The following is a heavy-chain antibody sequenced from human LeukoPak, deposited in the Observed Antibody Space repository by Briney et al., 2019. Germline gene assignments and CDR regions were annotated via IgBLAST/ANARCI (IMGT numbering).Heavy chain of an antibody. D-gene: IGHD3-16*01. CDR2: ISTGGDT. Sequence: AGGSLRLSFAASGFTFSNYDMHWVRHATGKGLEWVSAISTGGDTYYPGSVKGRFTISRENAKNSLYLQMNSLRAGDTAVYYCARGPRGDYYDYWGQGTLVTVSS. J-gene: IGHJ4*02. CDR1: GFTFSNYD. CDR3: ARGPRGDYYDY. V-gene: IGHV3-13*01.